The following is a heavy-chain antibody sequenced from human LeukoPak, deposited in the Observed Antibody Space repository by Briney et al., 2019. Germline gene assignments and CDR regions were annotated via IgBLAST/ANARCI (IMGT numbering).Heavy chain of an antibody. V-gene: IGHV4-59*01. CDR3: ARVGSGGYLDY. CDR2: IYYSGNT. J-gene: IGHJ4*02. Sequence: SETLSLTCTVSGSXISSYYWSWIRQPPGKGLEWIGYIYYSGNTNYSPSVKSRVTMSVDTSKNQFSLKLTSVTAADTAVYYCARVGSGGYLDYWGQGTLVTVSS. D-gene: IGHD3-10*01. CDR1: GSXISSYY.